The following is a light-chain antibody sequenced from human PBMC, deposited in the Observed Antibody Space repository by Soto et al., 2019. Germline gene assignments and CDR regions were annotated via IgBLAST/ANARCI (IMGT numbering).Light chain of an antibody. V-gene: IGKV1-13*02. Sequence: AIQLTQSPSSLSASVGDRVTITCRASQGIGSALAWYQQKPGKAPKLLIYDASSLESGVPSRFSGSGSGKDLTLTISSLKHEDFATSHCQQFNVLGGGTNVDIK. CDR1: QGIGSA. J-gene: IGKJ4*01. CDR3: QQFNV. CDR2: DAS.